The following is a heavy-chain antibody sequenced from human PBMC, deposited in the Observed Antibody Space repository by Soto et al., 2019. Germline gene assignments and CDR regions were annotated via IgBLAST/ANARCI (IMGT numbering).Heavy chain of an antibody. V-gene: IGHV3-33*01. J-gene: IGHJ6*02. CDR1: GFTFSSYG. CDR2: IWYDGSNK. CDR3: ARDRITIFGVVTPRGMDV. D-gene: IGHD3-3*01. Sequence: GGSLRLSCAASGFTFSSYGMHWVRQAPGKGLEWVAVIWYDGSNKYYADSVKGRFTISRDNSKNTLYLQVNSLRAEDTAVYYCARDRITIFGVVTPRGMDVWGQGTTVTAP.